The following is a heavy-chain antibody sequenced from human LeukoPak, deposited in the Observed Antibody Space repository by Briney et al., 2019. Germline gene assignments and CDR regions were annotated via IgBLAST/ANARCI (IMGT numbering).Heavy chain of an antibody. V-gene: IGHV1-8*02. CDR3: ARDRSSPHNWFDP. CDR1: GYTFTDYY. CDR2: MNPNSGNT. D-gene: IGHD6-13*01. J-gene: IGHJ5*02. Sequence: ASVKVSCKASGYTFTDYYMHWVRQAPGQGLEWMGWMNPNSGNTGYAQKFQGRVTMTRNTSISTAYMELSSLRSEDTAVYYCARDRSSPHNWFDPWGQGTLVTVSS.